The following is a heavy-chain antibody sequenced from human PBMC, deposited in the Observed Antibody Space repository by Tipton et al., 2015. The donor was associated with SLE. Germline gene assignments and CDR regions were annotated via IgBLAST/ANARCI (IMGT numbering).Heavy chain of an antibody. CDR1: GFTFSSYA. D-gene: IGHD1-26*01. J-gene: IGHJ4*02. CDR3: AGEWELRHYFDY. V-gene: IGHV3-23*03. CDR2: IYSGGST. Sequence: GSLRLSCAASGFTFSSYAMSWVRQAPGKGLEWVSVIYSGGSTYYADSVKGRFTISRDNSKNTLYLQMNSLRAEDTAVYYCAGEWELRHYFDYWGQGTLVTVSS.